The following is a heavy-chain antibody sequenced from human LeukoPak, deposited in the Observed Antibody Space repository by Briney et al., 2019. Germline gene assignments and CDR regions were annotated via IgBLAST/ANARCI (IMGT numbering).Heavy chain of an antibody. CDR2: ISGSGDNT. Sequence: GGSLRLSCTASGFTFSSYVVSWVRQAPGKGLEWVSAISGSGDNTYYADSVKGRFTVSRDNSKDTLYLQMNSLRADDTAVYYCAKAFSGGKWTPDYWGQGTLVTVSS. CDR1: GFTFSSYV. CDR3: AKAFSGGKWTPDY. J-gene: IGHJ4*02. D-gene: IGHD3-3*02. V-gene: IGHV3-23*01.